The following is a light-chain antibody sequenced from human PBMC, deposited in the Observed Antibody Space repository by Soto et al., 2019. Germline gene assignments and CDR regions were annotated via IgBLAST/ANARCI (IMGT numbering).Light chain of an antibody. CDR3: QVWNSSSDHYV. CDR1: IIGSES. CDR2: DDS. Sequence: SYELTQPPSVSVAPGQTARVTCGGDIIGSESVHRYQQKPGQAPIVVVYDDSDRPSGIPERFSGSSSGNTATLTISGVEAGDEADYYCQVWNSSSDHYVFGTGTKVT. J-gene: IGLJ1*01. V-gene: IGLV3-21*02.